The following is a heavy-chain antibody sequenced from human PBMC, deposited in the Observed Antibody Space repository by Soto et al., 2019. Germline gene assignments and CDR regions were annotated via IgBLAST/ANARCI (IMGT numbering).Heavy chain of an antibody. CDR2: TYYRSKWSN. J-gene: IGHJ4*02. CDR3: VRGIDSSFDY. V-gene: IGHV6-1*01. D-gene: IGHD6-13*01. CDR1: GDSVSSNRAA. Sequence: QTLSLTCAISGDSVSSNRAAWNLVRQSPSRGLEWLGRTYYRSKWSNDYALSVNSRITINPDTSKNQFSLQLNSVTPEDTAVYYCVRGIDSSFDYWGQGTLVTVSS.